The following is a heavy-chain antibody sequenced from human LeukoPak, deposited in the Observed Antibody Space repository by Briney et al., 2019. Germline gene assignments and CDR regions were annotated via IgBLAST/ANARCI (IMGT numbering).Heavy chain of an antibody. CDR3: ARDYDTWVATNAFDI. CDR1: GFSFSSYG. V-gene: IGHV3-23*01. D-gene: IGHD5-12*01. J-gene: IGHJ3*02. CDR2: ISDSGDST. Sequence: GGSLRLSCAASGFSFSSYGMSWVRQAPGKGLEWVSGISDSGDSTYYADSVKGRFTISRDISKNTLFLQMNSLRAEDTAVYYCARDYDTWVATNAFDIWGQGTMVTVSS.